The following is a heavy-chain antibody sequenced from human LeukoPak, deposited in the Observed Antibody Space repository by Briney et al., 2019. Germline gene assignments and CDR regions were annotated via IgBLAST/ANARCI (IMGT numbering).Heavy chain of an antibody. V-gene: IGHV4-59*01. CDR1: GGSISGYY. CDR2: IYSSGST. D-gene: IGHD2-15*01. CDR3: AREGYCSGGGCPYYFVF. Sequence: SATLSLTCIVSGGSISGYYWSWIRQPPGGGLEWIGYIYSSGSTKYNPSLQSRVTISVDKSKNTFSLKWSSVTASDTAVFYCAREGYCSGGGCPYYFVFWGQGALVTVTS. J-gene: IGHJ4*02.